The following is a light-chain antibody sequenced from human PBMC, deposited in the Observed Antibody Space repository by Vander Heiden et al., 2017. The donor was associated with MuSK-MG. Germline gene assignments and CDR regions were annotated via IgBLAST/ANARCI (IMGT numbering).Light chain of an antibody. CDR3: QQYYRYPHT. V-gene: IGKV1-5*03. CDR1: QSISSW. J-gene: IGKJ4*01. Sequence: DIQMTQSPSTLSASVGDRVTITCRASQSISSWLAWYQQKPGKAPKLLIYKASSLESGGPSRFSGSGAGTEVMRTTSSLQPDDFATDYCQQYYRYPHTFGGGTKVEIK. CDR2: KAS.